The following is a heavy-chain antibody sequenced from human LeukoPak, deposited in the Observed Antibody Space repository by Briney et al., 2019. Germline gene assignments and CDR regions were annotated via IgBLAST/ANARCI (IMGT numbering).Heavy chain of an antibody. J-gene: IGHJ4*02. Sequence: GGSLRLSCAASGFTFSSYAMSWVGQAPGKGLEWVSAISDNSGNTYYADSVKGRFTISRDNSENTLYLQMNSLRAEDTAVYYCAKGGEEDYWGQGTLVTVSS. CDR2: ISDNSGNT. CDR3: AKGGEEDY. V-gene: IGHV3-23*01. CDR1: GFTFSSYA.